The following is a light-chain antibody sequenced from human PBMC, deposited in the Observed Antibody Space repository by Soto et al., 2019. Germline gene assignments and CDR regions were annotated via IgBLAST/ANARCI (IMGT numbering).Light chain of an antibody. V-gene: IGLV2-14*01. Sequence: QSALTQPASVSGSPGQSITISCTGTSSDFGTYNSVSWYQQHPGKAPKLMIYEVTHRRSGISHRFSGSKSGNTASLTISGLQAEDEAAYYCTSFATSNTYVFGTGTKLTVL. CDR3: TSFATSNTYV. J-gene: IGLJ1*01. CDR1: SSDFGTYNS. CDR2: EVT.